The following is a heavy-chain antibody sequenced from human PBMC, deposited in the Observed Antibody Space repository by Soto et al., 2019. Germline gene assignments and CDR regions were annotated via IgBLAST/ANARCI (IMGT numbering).Heavy chain of an antibody. D-gene: IGHD2-2*01. CDR3: ERLGGYCSGTSCHGYYALDV. V-gene: IGHV4-39*01. J-gene: IGHJ6*02. CDR1: GGSISSCPFS. Sequence: SETLSLTCTVSGGSISSCPFSWGWIRQPPGKGLEWIGTFYYSGSTHYNPSLESRVTISVHTSKNQFSLKVSSVTAADTVIFSCERLGGYCSGTSCHGYYALDVWAKGPRSP. CDR2: FYYSGST.